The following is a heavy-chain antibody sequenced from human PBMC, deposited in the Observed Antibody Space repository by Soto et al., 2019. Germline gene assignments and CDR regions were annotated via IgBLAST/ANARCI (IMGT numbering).Heavy chain of an antibody. CDR3: ARERGGATATFDYYFFYIDV. D-gene: IGHD5-12*01. CDR1: GDRFTDYS. J-gene: IGHJ6*03. V-gene: IGHV1-2*04. Sequence: QVQLVQSGAEVQEPGASVTVSCRASGDRFTDYSMHWVRQAPGQGLEWMGWINPNSGVTKYAQKFQGWVTMTRDTSIRTVYMQLSRLRVDDPAIYYCARERGGATATFDYYFFYIDVWGTGTTVTVSS. CDR2: INPNSGVT.